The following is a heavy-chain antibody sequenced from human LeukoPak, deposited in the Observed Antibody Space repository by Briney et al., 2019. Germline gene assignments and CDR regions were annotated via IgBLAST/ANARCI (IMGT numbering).Heavy chain of an antibody. CDR2: ISSSSSTI. Sequence: GGSLRLSCAASGFTFSSYSMNWVRQAPGKGLEWVSYISSSSSTIYYADSVKGRFTISRDNAKNSLYLQMNSLRAEDTAVYYCARDTLNYYYYYMDVWGKGTTVTVSS. CDR1: GFTFSSYS. CDR3: ARDTLNYYYYYMDV. V-gene: IGHV3-48*04. J-gene: IGHJ6*03.